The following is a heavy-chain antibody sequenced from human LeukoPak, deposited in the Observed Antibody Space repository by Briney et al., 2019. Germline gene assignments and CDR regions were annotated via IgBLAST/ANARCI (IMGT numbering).Heavy chain of an antibody. CDR2: IYYSGST. V-gene: IGHV4-31*03. CDR1: GGSISSGGYY. D-gene: IGHD4-17*01. CDR3: ARDVPTAVTTKPNYYYGMDV. Sequence: SETLSRTCTVSGGSISSGGYYWSWIRQHPGKGLEWIGYIYYSGSTYYNPSLKSRVTISVDTSKNQFSLKLSSVTAADTAVYYCARDVPTAVTTKPNYYYGMDVWGQGTTVTVSS. J-gene: IGHJ6*02.